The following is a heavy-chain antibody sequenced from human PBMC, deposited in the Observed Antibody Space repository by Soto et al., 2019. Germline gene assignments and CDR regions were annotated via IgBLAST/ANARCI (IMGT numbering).Heavy chain of an antibody. J-gene: IGHJ4*02. CDR3: TTDWRRYFDY. Sequence: PGESLRLSCAASGFTVTNVWMTWVRQAPGKGLEWVGRIKSKTDGGTTDYAAPVKGRFTISRDDSKNTLYLQMNSLQTEDTAVYYCTTDWRRYFDYWGLGTLVTVSS. CDR1: GFTVTNVW. CDR2: IKSKTDGGTT. V-gene: IGHV3-15*07.